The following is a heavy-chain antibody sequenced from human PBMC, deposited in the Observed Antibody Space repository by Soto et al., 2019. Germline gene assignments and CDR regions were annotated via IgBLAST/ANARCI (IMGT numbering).Heavy chain of an antibody. CDR1: GFAFNSYA. Sequence: EVQLLESGGGLVQPGGSLRLSCVASGFAFNSYALTWVRQAPGKGLEWVSSISGGGGAAFYADSVRDRFSISKDKSPHTLYLQMNSLRVEDTALYFCARGRIAPAYFQFWGPGTPVSVSS. CDR3: ARGRIAPAYFQF. J-gene: IGHJ1*01. CDR2: ISGGGGAA. V-gene: IGHV3-23*01. D-gene: IGHD6-13*01.